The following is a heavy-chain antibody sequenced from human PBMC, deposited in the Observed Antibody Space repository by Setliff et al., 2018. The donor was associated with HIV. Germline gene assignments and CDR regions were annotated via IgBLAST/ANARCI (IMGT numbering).Heavy chain of an antibody. D-gene: IGHD3-3*01. Sequence: PSETLSLTCTVSGGSISSGIYYWSWIRQSAEKGLEWIGHVSSSGSTTYNPSLKSRVTISVDVSKNQFSLMLDSVTAADAALYFCARDVMEWFGSYFDHWGQGALVTVSS. CDR1: GGSISSGIYY. CDR3: ARDVMEWFGSYFDH. J-gene: IGHJ4*02. CDR2: VSSSGST. V-gene: IGHV4-61*09.